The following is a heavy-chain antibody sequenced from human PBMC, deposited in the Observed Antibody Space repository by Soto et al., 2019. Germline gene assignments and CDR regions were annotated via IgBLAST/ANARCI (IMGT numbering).Heavy chain of an antibody. CDR3: ARGMIIAANWFDP. D-gene: IGHD6-13*01. CDR1: GFTFTNYW. V-gene: IGHV3-7*03. J-gene: IGHJ5*02. CDR2: IKQDGSED. Sequence: GGSLRLSCAASGFTFTNYWMNWVRQAPGKGLEWVANIKQDGSEDYYVDSVKGRFTISRDNAKNSLYLQMNSLRAEDTAVYYCARGMIIAANWFDPWGQGTLVTVSS.